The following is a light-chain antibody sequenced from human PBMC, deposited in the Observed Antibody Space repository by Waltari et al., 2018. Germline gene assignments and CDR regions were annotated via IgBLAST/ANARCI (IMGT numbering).Light chain of an antibody. J-gene: IGLJ1*01. CDR1: SLRYYY. CDR3: NSRDSRGHPLV. V-gene: IGLV3-19*01. CDR2: GKN. Sequence: SSELIQDPVVSVAWGQTVRITCHGYSLRYYYATWYHQTQGQAPVLVMYGKNNRPSGIPDRFSGSYSGTTASLIITGAQAEDEGDYYCNSRDSRGHPLVFGTGTKVTVL.